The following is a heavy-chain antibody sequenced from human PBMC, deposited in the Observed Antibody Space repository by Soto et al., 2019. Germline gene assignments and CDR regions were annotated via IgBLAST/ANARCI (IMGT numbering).Heavy chain of an antibody. CDR2: ISSSSSYI. J-gene: IGHJ4*02. CDR1: GFTFSSYS. V-gene: IGHV3-21*01. Sequence: EVQLVESGGGLVKPGGSLGLSCAASGFTFSSYSMNWVRQAPGKGLEWVSSISSSSSYIYYADSVKGRFTISRDNAKNSLYLQMNSLRAEDTAVYYCARVSSSGWYFDYWGQGTLVTVSS. D-gene: IGHD6-19*01. CDR3: ARVSSSGWYFDY.